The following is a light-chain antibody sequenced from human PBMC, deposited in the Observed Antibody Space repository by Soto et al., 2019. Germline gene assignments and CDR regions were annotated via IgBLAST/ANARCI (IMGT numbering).Light chain of an antibody. V-gene: IGLV3-21*04. J-gene: IGLJ2*01. CDR3: QVWDSSSDHGV. Sequence: SYELTQPPSVSVAPGKTARITWGGNNIGSKSVHWYQQKPGQAPVLVIYYDSDRPSGIPERFSGSNSGNTATLTISRVEAGDEADYYCQVWDSSSDHGVFGGGTKVTVL. CDR2: YDS. CDR1: NIGSKS.